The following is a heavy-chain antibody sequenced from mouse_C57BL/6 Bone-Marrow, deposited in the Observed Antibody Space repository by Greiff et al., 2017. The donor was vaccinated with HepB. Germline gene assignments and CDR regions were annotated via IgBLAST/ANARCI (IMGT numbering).Heavy chain of an antibody. Sequence: EVKLMESGGDLVKPGGSLKLSCAASGFTFSSYGMSWVRQTPDKRLEWVATISSGGSYTYYPDSVKGRFTISRDNAKNTLYLQMSSLKSEDTAMYYCARDGYYGSSSYAMDYWGQGTSVTVSS. CDR2: ISSGGSYT. V-gene: IGHV5-6*01. CDR1: GFTFSSYG. J-gene: IGHJ4*01. CDR3: ARDGYYGSSSYAMDY. D-gene: IGHD1-1*01.